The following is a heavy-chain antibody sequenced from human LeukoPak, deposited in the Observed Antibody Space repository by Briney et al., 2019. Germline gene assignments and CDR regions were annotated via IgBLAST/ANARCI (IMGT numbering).Heavy chain of an antibody. CDR3: AKEFFGSGNYFNGVFDS. Sequence: GGSLSLSCAASGFTFSSCAMSWVRQAPGQGLEWVSSIRGGGVNIQYAVSVKGRFTISRDNSNNTLHLQMNSLRVEDTAVYYCAKEFFGSGNYFNGVFDSWGQGALVTVSS. CDR1: GFTFSSCA. V-gene: IGHV3-23*01. J-gene: IGHJ4*02. CDR2: IRGGGVNI. D-gene: IGHD3-10*01.